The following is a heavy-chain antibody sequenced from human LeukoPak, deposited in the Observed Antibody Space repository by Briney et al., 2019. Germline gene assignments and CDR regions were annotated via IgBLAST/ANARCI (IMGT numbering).Heavy chain of an antibody. Sequence: SETLSLTCAVYGGSFSGYYWSWIRQPPGKGLGWIGEINHSGSTNYNPSLKSRVTISVDTSKNQFSLKLSSVTAADTAVYYCARGQKPGYCSSTSCRNWFDPWGQGTLVTVSS. CDR1: GGSFSGYY. J-gene: IGHJ5*02. CDR3: ARGQKPGYCSSTSCRNWFDP. CDR2: INHSGST. V-gene: IGHV4-34*01. D-gene: IGHD2-2*01.